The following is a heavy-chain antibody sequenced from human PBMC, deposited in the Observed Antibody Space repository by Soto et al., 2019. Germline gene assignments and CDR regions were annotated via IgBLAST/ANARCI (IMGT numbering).Heavy chain of an antibody. CDR3: ARGFAFGGVIMGWFDP. CDR1: AGTFSSYA. Sequence: QVQLVQSGADVKKPGSSVKVSCKASAGTFSSYAISWVRQAPGQGLEWMGGIIPIFGTANYAQKFQGRVTITADESTSKAYMELSSLRSEDTAVYYCARGFAFGGVIMGWFDPWGQGTLVTVSS. V-gene: IGHV1-69*01. D-gene: IGHD3-16*01. CDR2: IIPIFGTA. J-gene: IGHJ5*02.